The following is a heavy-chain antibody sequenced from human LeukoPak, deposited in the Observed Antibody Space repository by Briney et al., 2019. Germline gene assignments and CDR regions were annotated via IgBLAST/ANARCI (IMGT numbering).Heavy chain of an antibody. Sequence: PGGSLRLSCAASGFTFSSYAMHWVRQAPGKGLEWVAVISYDGSNKYYADSVKGRFTISRDNSKNTLYLQMNSLRAEDTAVYYCARERQYSSSTSCYLGMDVWGQGTTVTVSS. CDR3: ARERQYSSSTSCYLGMDV. J-gene: IGHJ6*02. D-gene: IGHD2-2*01. V-gene: IGHV3-30-3*01. CDR2: ISYDGSNK. CDR1: GFTFSSYA.